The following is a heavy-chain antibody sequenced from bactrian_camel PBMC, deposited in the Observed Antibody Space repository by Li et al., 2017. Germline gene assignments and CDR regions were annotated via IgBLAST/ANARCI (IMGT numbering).Heavy chain of an antibody. CDR2: IYTGST. Sequence: DVQLVESGGGSVQAGGSLRLSCAFSGYTISRKCMGWFRQAPGKEREGVAGIYTGSTYYADSVNGRFTISQDDAKNTVYLEMNSLKPEDTAMYYCASYAAHWACLGAGLSVRLKRADFTTWGQGTQVTVS. V-gene: IGHV3S10*01. CDR1: GYTISRKC. J-gene: IGHJ4*01. CDR3: ASYAAHWACLGAGLSVRLKRADFTT. D-gene: IGHD1*01.